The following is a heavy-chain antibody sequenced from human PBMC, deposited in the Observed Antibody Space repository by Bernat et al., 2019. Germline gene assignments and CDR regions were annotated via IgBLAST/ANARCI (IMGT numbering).Heavy chain of an antibody. J-gene: IGHJ6*02. CDR2: INPNSGGT. D-gene: IGHD2-2*01. V-gene: IGHV1-2*04. CDR1: GYTFTGYY. CDR3: ARGYCSSTSCYPYGMDV. Sequence: QVQLVQSGAEVKKPGASVKVSCKASGYTFTGYYMHWVRQAPGQGLEWMGWINPNSGGTNYAQKFQGWVTMTRETSISTAYMELSRLRSDDTAVYYCARGYCSSTSCYPYGMDVWGQGTTVTVSS.